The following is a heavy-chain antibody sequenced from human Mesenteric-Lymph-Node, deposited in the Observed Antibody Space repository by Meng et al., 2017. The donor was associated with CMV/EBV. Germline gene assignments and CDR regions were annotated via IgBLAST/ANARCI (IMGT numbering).Heavy chain of an antibody. J-gene: IGHJ4*02. V-gene: IGHV4-4*02. D-gene: IGHD4-17*01. Sequence: LSLTCAVSGGSISGQWWRWVRQPTGKGLEWIGEIYHTGSTNHNPSLKSRVAISIDKSKNQFSLNLSSVTAADTAVYYCAANGAWHLEYWGQGTLVTVSS. CDR2: IYHTGST. CDR1: GGSISGQW. CDR3: AANGAWHLEY.